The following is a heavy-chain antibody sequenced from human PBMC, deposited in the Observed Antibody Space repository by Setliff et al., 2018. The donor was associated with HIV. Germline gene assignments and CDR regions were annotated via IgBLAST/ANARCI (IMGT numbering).Heavy chain of an antibody. D-gene: IGHD6-19*01. J-gene: IGHJ4*02. V-gene: IGHV3-21*01. CDR1: GFIFSNYR. CDR2: ISSSSTYT. CDR3: ARLMYSSGPGSFDY. Sequence: GSLRLSCAASGFIFSNYRMNWVRQAPGKGLEWVSSISSSSTYTFYADSVKGRFTISRDNAKNSLYLQMNSLRAEDTAVYYCARLMYSSGPGSFDYWGQGTLVTVSS.